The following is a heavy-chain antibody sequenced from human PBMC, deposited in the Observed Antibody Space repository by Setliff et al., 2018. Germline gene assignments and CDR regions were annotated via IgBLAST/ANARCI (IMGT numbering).Heavy chain of an antibody. D-gene: IGHD3-22*01. J-gene: IGHJ4*02. CDR3: ATLAFTYYYDSSGYYPHDY. Sequence: VASVKVSCKASGYTFTSYAMHWVRQAPGQRLEWMGWINAGNGNTKYSQKFQGRVTMTEDTSTDTAYMELSSLRSEDTAVYYCATLAFTYYYDSSGYYPHDYWGQGTLVTVSS. V-gene: IGHV1-3*01. CDR1: GYTFTSYA. CDR2: INAGNGNT.